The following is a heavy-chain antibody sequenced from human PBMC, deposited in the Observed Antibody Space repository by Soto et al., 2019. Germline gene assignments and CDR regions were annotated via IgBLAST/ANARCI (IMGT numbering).Heavy chain of an antibody. Sequence: GGSLRLSCAASGFTFATYTMNWVRQAPGKGLEWVSGIGGGGDTHYADSVRGRFTISRDNSRSMVVLQMSSLRAEDTGIYYCAKDRHPDRIWSFDFWGQGTLVTVSS. J-gene: IGHJ4*02. V-gene: IGHV3-23*01. CDR1: GFTFATYT. D-gene: IGHD3-10*01. CDR3: AKDRHPDRIWSFDF. CDR2: IGGGGDT.